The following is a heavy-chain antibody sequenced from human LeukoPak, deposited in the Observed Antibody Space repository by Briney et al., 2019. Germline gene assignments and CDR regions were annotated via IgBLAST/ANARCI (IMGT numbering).Heavy chain of an antibody. Sequence: ASVKVPCKTSGYTFTSHDFNWVRQATGQGLEWMGWMSPNSGNTGYAQKFQGRVTMTRDTSISTAYMELSSLRSEDTAVYYCAIGQPNWGFDFWGQGTLVTVSS. CDR2: MSPNSGNT. CDR1: GYTFTSHD. J-gene: IGHJ4*02. V-gene: IGHV1-8*01. D-gene: IGHD7-27*01. CDR3: AIGQPNWGFDF.